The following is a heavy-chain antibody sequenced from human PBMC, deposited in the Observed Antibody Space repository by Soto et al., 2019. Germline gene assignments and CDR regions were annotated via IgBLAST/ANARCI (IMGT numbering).Heavy chain of an antibody. CDR3: ARGVLH. Sequence: QVQLQESGPGLVQPSQTLSLTCTVSGGSISSGGYYWSWIRQHPGTGLEWIGHISYSGSTYYNTSLMILVTISVETSRNQFSLRVNCVTAAGTGLYDCARGVLHWGQGTLVNVSS. V-gene: IGHV4-31*01. CDR2: ISYSGST. CDR1: GGSISSGGYY. J-gene: IGHJ4*01.